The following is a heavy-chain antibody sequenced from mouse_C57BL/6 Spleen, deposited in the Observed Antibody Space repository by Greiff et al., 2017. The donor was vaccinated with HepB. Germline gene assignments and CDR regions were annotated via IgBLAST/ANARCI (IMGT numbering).Heavy chain of an antibody. J-gene: IGHJ4*01. CDR2: IDPSASYT. CDR3: ARITPYAMDY. CDR1: GYTFTSYW. Sequence: QVQLQQPGAELVKPGASVNLSCKASGYTFTSYWMQWVKQRPGPGLEWIGEIDPSASYTNYNQKFKGKATFTLDTYSSTAYMQLSSLTSEDSAVYYCARITPYAMDYWGQGTSVTVAS. V-gene: IGHV1-50*01.